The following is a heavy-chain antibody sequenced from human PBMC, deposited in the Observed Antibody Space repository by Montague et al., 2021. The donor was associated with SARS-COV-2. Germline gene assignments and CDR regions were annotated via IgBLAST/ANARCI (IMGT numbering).Heavy chain of an antibody. J-gene: IGHJ4*02. CDR3: ARAQNICFIANCVNYFDL. Sequence: SETLSLTCSVSGGSTSNCYWTWIRQPPGKGLQWIGYIFYTGSTKFDPSLKSRVSMSLDTSKNHFSLRLSAVTAADTARYFCARAQNICFIANCVNYFDLWGLGALVTVSS. CDR1: GGSTSNCY. V-gene: IGHV4-59*01. CDR2: IFYTGST. D-gene: IGHD3-16*02.